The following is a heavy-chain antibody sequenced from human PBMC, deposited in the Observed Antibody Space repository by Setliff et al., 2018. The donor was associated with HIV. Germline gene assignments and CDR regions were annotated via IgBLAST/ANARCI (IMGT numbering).Heavy chain of an antibody. V-gene: IGHV3-23*01. J-gene: IGHJ3*01. CDR1: GFMFNIYE. D-gene: IGHD2-15*01. CDR2: ITDRGAKT. Sequence: GESLKISCAASGFMFNIYEMNWVRQAPGKGLEWVSGITDRGAKTYYADSVKGRFTIARDNSNNTLYLQMHGLRADDTAVYYCARDRPRRIVVATNLPNAFDVWGHGTLVTVSS. CDR3: ARDRPRRIVVATNLPNAFDV.